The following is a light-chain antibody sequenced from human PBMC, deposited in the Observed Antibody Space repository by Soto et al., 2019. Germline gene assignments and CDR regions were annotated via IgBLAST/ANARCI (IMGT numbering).Light chain of an antibody. J-gene: IGKJ1*01. CDR3: QQYNNWPGT. CDR1: QSVSSN. Sequence: EIVMTQSPASLSVSPGERVTLSCRASQSVSSNLAWYQQKSGQAPRLLIYGASTGATGIPATFSGSGSGTEFTLTISSLQSEDFAVYYCQQYNNWPGTFGQGTKVEIK. V-gene: IGKV3-15*01. CDR2: GAS.